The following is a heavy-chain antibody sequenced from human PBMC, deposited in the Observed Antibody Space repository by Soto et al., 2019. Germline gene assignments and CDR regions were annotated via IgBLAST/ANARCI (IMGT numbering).Heavy chain of an antibody. CDR2: ISASNGDT. D-gene: IGHD3-10*01. Sequence: QVELVQSGVEVKKPGASVKVSCKASGYTFTNHGLSWVRQAPGQGLEWMGWISASNGDTNYAQKFLGRVTVTTDTSTSPGYMELRSLKSEDTAVYYCAGMVLGSKLDYYYYMDVWGKGTTVIVSS. V-gene: IGHV1-18*04. CDR1: GYTFTNHG. J-gene: IGHJ6*03. CDR3: AGMVLGSKLDYYYYMDV.